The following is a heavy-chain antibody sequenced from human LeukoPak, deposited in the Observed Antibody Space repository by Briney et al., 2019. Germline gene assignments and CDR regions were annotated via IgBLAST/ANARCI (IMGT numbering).Heavy chain of an antibody. CDR3: ARAGRITMVRGVIRYNWFDP. V-gene: IGHV1-8*01. CDR2: MNPNSGNT. Sequence: ASVKVSCKASGYTFTSYDINWVRQATGQGLEWMGWMNPNSGNTGYAQKFQGRVTMTRNTSISTAYMELSSLRSEDTAVYYCARAGRITMVRGVIRYNWFDPWGQGTLVTGSS. D-gene: IGHD3-10*01. CDR1: GYTFTSYD. J-gene: IGHJ5*02.